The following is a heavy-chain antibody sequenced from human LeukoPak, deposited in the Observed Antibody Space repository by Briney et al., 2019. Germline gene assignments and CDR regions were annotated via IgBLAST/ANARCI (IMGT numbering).Heavy chain of an antibody. J-gene: IGHJ6*03. CDR1: GFTFSTYN. Sequence: PGGSLRLSCAASGFTFSTYNMAWVRQAPGKGLEWVSSITTSSDYMYYADSLRGRFTTSRDNSKNSLFLQMNSLRAEDTAVYFCARLQSGTYSYYFFYMTSGAKGPRSPSP. D-gene: IGHD1-26*01. CDR3: ARLQSGTYSYYFFYMTS. CDR2: ITTSSDYM. V-gene: IGHV3-21*01.